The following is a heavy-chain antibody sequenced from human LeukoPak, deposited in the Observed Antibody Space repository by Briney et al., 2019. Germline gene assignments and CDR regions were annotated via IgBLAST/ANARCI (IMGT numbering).Heavy chain of an antibody. D-gene: IGHD2-15*01. J-gene: IGHJ6*02. CDR1: GGSISSYY. V-gene: IGHV4-59*01. Sequence: SETLSLTCTVSGGSISSYYWSWIRQPPGKGLEWIGYIYYSGSTNYNPSLKSRVTISVDTSKNQFSLKLSSVTAADTAVYYCARGGGYRSGGSCYPSLDYYYGMDVWGQGTTVTVSS. CDR3: ARGGGYRSGGSCYPSLDYYYGMDV. CDR2: IYYSGST.